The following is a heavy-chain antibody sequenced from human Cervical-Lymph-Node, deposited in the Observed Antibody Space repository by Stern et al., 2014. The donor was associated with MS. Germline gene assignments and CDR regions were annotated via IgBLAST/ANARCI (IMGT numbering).Heavy chain of an antibody. CDR2: IYWDDDE. Sequence: SGPTLVKPTQTLTLTCTFSGFSLTTDGVGVGWIRQPPGKALELLSLIYWDDDERYSPSLKRRLTITKDTSKNQVALTMTNMDPVDTATYYCAHRRRLSSGWTTFDYWGQGILVTVSS. J-gene: IGHJ4*02. D-gene: IGHD6-19*01. V-gene: IGHV2-5*02. CDR1: GFSLTTDGVG. CDR3: AHRRRLSSGWTTFDY.